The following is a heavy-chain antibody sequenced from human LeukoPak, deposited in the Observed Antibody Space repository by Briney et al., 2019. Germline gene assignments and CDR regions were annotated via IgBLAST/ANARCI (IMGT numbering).Heavy chain of an antibody. CDR1: GYTFTGYY. CDR2: INPNSGGT. J-gene: IGHJ4*02. CDR3: ATPRGSSSWYNDFDY. D-gene: IGHD6-13*01. Sequence: ASVKVSCKASGYTFTGYYMHWVRQAPGQGLEWMGWINPNSGGTNYAQKFQGRVTMTRDTSLSTAYMELSRLRSDDTAVYYCATPRGSSSWYNDFDYWGQGTLVTVSS. V-gene: IGHV1-2*02.